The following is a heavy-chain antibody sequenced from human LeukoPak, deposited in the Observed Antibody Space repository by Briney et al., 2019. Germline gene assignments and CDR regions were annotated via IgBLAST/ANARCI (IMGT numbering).Heavy chain of an antibody. CDR2: FDPEDGEDGET. J-gene: IGHJ4*02. D-gene: IGHD3-9*01. Sequence: ASVKVSCKVSGSSLIKVGMHWVRQAPGKGLEWVGSFDPEDGEDGETHYAQKFQGRVTMTEDASTDTAYMELTSLSSEDTALYYCAMTDRYAGRPFDYWGQGTLVTVSS. V-gene: IGHV1-24*01. CDR3: AMTDRYAGRPFDY. CDR1: GSSLIKVG.